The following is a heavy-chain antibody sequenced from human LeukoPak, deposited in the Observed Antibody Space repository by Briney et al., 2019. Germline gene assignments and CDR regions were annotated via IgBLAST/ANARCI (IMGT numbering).Heavy chain of an antibody. J-gene: IGHJ6*03. CDR2: IYYSGST. CDR1: GASFSSSTYY. Sequence: SETLSLTCTVSGASFSSSTYYWGWIRQPPGKGLEWIGSIYYSGSTYYNPSLKSRVTMSVDTSKNQFSLKLSSVTAADTAVYFCARVTRYDNSRDNYYMDVWGKRTTVTVSS. V-gene: IGHV4-39*01. CDR3: ARVTRYDNSRDNYYMDV. D-gene: IGHD4-17*01.